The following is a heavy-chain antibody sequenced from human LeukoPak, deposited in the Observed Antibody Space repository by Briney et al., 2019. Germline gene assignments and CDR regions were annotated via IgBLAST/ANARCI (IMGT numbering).Heavy chain of an antibody. D-gene: IGHD3-10*02. CDR1: SGSMRKGDDH. CDR2: IYYSGST. Sequence: SDPLSLTCTVYSGSMRKGDDHWGRSRKKTRKGLEWIGYIYYSGSTYYNPSLKSRVTISVDTSKNQFSLKLSSVTAADTAVYYCARDMSENDAFDIWGQGTMVTVSS. V-gene: IGHV4-31*03. J-gene: IGHJ3*02. CDR3: ARDMSENDAFDI.